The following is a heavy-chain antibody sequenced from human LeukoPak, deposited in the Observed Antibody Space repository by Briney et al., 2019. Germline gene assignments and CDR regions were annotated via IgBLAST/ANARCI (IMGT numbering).Heavy chain of an antibody. J-gene: IGHJ6*02. V-gene: IGHV4-34*01. CDR3: ARVKGWHLYYGMDV. CDR2: INHSGST. D-gene: IGHD2-15*01. Sequence: KPSETLSLTCAVYGGSFSGYYWSWIRQPPGKGLEWIGEINHSGSTNYNPSLKSRVTISVDTSKNQFSLKLSSVTAADTAVYYCARVKGWHLYYGMDVWGQGTTVTVSS. CDR1: GGSFSGYY.